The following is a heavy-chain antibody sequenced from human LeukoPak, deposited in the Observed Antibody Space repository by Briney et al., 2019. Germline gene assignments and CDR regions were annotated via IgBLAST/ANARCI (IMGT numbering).Heavy chain of an antibody. J-gene: IGHJ4*02. Sequence: GGSLRLSCAASGFTFNNYWMSWVRQAPGKGLEWLANIKRDGTDKYYVGSVEGRFTISRDNAKNSLFLQMNSLRAEDTALYRCARGDRSGWYFDYWGQGTLVTVSS. CDR1: GFTFNNYW. D-gene: IGHD6-19*01. V-gene: IGHV3-7*03. CDR2: IKRDGTDK. CDR3: ARGDRSGWYFDY.